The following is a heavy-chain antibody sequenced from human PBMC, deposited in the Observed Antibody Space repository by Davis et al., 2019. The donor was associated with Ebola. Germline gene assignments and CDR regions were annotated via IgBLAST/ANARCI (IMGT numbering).Heavy chain of an antibody. CDR2: IYYSGST. D-gene: IGHD3-3*01. Sequence: MPSETLSLTCTVSGGSISSYYWSWIRQPPGKGLEWIGYIYYSGSTNYNPSLKSQVTISVDTSKNQFSLKLSSVTAADTAVYYCARLLEALDYWGQGTLVTVSS. V-gene: IGHV4-59*01. J-gene: IGHJ4*02. CDR3: ARLLEALDY. CDR1: GGSISSYY.